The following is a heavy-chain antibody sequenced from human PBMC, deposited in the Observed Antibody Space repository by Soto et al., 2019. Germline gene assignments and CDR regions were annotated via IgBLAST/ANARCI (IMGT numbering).Heavy chain of an antibody. CDR3: ARLYGSGSYDY. CDR1: GFSLSTSGVG. V-gene: IGHV2-5*02. Sequence: SGPTLVKPTQTLTLTCTFSGFSLSTSGVGVGWIRQPPGKALEWLALIYWDDDKRYSPSLKSRLTITKDPSKNQVVLTMTNMDAVDTATYYCARLYGSGSYDYWGQGTLVTVSS. D-gene: IGHD3-10*01. J-gene: IGHJ4*02. CDR2: IYWDDDK.